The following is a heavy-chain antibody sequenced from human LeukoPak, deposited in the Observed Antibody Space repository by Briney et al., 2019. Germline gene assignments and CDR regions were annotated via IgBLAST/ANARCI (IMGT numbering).Heavy chain of an antibody. J-gene: IGHJ5*02. D-gene: IGHD6-19*01. CDR2: IYYSGST. V-gene: IGHV4-59*01. CDR1: GGSISSYY. CDR3: ARCIAVAGMFGWFDP. Sequence: PSETLSLTCTVSGGSISSYYWSWIRQPPGKGLEWIGYIYYSGSTNYNPSLKSRVTISVDTSKNQFSLKLSSVTAADTAVYYCARCIAVAGMFGWFDPWGQGTLVTASS.